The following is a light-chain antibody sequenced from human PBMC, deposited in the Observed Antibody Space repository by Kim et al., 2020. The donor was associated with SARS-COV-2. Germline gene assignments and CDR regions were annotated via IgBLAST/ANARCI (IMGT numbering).Light chain of an antibody. CDR3: VSYTSSSPPWV. CDR2: DVN. V-gene: IGLV2-14*03. J-gene: IGLJ2*01. CDR1: SSDIGAYNS. Sequence: QSITISCTGTSSDIGAYNSVSWYQQYPGEAPKLMIYDVNNRPSAVYDRFSGSKSGNTASLTISGLQSEDEASYYCVSYTSSSPPWVFGGGTQLTVL.